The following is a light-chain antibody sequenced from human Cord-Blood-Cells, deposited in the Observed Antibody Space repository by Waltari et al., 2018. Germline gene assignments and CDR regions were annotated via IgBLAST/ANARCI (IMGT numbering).Light chain of an antibody. CDR1: QSVSSN. Sequence: EIVMTQSPATLSVSPGERATLSCRAGQSVSSNLAWYQQKPGQAPRLLIYGASTRTTGIPARFSGSGSGTEFTLTISSLQSEDFAVYYCQQYNNWTVGQGTKVEIK. CDR2: GAS. J-gene: IGKJ1*01. CDR3: QQYNNWT. V-gene: IGKV3-15*01.